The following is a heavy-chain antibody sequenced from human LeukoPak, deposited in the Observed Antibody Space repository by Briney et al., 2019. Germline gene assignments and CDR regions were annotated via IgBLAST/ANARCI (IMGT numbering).Heavy chain of an antibody. V-gene: IGHV1-69*04. CDR2: IIPILGIA. D-gene: IGHD6-19*01. Sequence: SVKVSCKASGGTFSSYTISWVRQAPGQGREWMGRIIPILGIANYAQKFQGRVTITADKSTSTAYMELSSLRSEDTAVYYCARDRDSSGWYRNDYWGQGTLVTVSS. CDR1: GGTFSSYT. CDR3: ARDRDSSGWYRNDY. J-gene: IGHJ4*02.